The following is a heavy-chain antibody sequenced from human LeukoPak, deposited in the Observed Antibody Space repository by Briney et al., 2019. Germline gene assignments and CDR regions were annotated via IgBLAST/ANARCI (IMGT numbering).Heavy chain of an antibody. D-gene: IGHD3-22*01. Sequence: ASVKVSCKASGYTFTSYYMHWVRQAPGKGLEWMGGIDPEDGETIYAQKFQGRVTMTEDTSTDTAYMELSSLRSEDTAVYYCATATYYYDSSGYHTWGQGTLVTVSS. V-gene: IGHV1-24*01. CDR1: GYTFTSYY. CDR3: ATATYYYDSSGYHT. CDR2: IDPEDGET. J-gene: IGHJ5*02.